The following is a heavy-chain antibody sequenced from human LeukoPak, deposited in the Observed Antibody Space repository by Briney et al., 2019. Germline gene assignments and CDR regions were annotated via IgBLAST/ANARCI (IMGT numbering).Heavy chain of an antibody. CDR1: GFTFSSYW. V-gene: IGHV3-7*01. CDR3: PRERSSGYLDY. CDR2: IKQDGSEK. D-gene: IGHD3-22*01. J-gene: IGHJ4*02. Sequence: GGSLRLSCAASGFTFSSYWMSWVRQAPGKGLEWVANIKQDGSEKYYVDSVKGRFTISRDNAKNSLYLQMNSLRAEDTAVYYCPRERSSGYLDYWGQGTLGTVSS.